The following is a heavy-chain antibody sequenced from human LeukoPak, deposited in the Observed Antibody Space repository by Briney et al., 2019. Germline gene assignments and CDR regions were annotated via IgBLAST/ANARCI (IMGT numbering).Heavy chain of an antibody. CDR3: ARSGWNDVDAFDI. CDR1: GGSISSGSYY. CDR2: IYTSGST. D-gene: IGHD1-1*01. J-gene: IGHJ3*02. V-gene: IGHV4-61*02. Sequence: SETLSLTCTVPGGSISSGSYYWSWIRQPAGKGLEWIGRIYTSGSTNYNPSLKSRVTISVDTSKNQFSLELSSVTAADTAVYYCARSGWNDVDAFDIWGQGTMVTVSS.